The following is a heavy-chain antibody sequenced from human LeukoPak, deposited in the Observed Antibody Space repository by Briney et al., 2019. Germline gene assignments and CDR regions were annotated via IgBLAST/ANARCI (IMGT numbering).Heavy chain of an antibody. J-gene: IGHJ4*02. Sequence: ASVKVSCKASGYTFTGYYMHWVRQAPGRGLEWMGWINPNSGGTNYAQKFQGRVTMTRDTSTSTVYMELSSLRSEDTAVYYCARDLLDYWGQGTLVTVSS. CDR3: ARDLLDY. V-gene: IGHV1-2*02. CDR2: INPNSGGT. CDR1: GYTFTGYY.